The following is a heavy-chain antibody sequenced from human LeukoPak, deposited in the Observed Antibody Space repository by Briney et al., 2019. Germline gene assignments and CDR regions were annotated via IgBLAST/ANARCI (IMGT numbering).Heavy chain of an antibody. J-gene: IGHJ6*02. V-gene: IGHV4-59*08. D-gene: IGHD4-17*01. CDR1: GGSISSFY. CDR2: IYYSGST. CDR3: ARHRLPGYYYYGMDG. Sequence: PSETLSLTCTVSGGSISSFYWSWIRQPPGKGLEWIGYIYYSGSTNYNSSLKSRVIISVDTSKNQFSLNLTSVTAADTAIYYCARHRLPGYYYYGMDGWGQGTTVTVSS.